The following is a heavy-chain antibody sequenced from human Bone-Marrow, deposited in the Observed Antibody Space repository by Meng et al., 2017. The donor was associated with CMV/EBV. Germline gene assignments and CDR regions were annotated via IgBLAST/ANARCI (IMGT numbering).Heavy chain of an antibody. D-gene: IGHD1-26*01. V-gene: IGHV1-69*02. CDR2: IIPILGIA. Sequence: SVKVSCKASGGTFSSYTISWVRQAPGQGLEWMGRIIPILGIANYAQKFQGRVTITADKSTSTAYMELSSLRSEDTAVYYCARVSRSGGSYPFDYWGQGTLVTVS. CDR3: ARVSRSGGSYPFDY. CDR1: GGTFSSYT. J-gene: IGHJ4*02.